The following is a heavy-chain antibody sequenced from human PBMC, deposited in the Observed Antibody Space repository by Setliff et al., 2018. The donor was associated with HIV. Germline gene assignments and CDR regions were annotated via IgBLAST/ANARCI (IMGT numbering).Heavy chain of an antibody. CDR1: GYTFTNYY. Sequence: SVKVSCKASGYTFTNYYMHWVRQAPGQGLEWMGRIIFIFGTANYAQKFRGRVTITADKSTNTAYMELSSLRSEDTAVYYCARGPANGWSGHWGQGTLVTVSS. D-gene: IGHD6-19*01. CDR2: IIFIFGTA. V-gene: IGHV1-69*06. J-gene: IGHJ4*02. CDR3: ARGPANGWSGH.